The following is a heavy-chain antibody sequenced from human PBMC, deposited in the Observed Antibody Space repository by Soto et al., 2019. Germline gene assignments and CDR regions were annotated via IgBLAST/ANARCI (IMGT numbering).Heavy chain of an antibody. D-gene: IGHD3-22*01. V-gene: IGHV4-30-4*01. CDR2: IYYSGST. CDR3: ARLVVMRTYYFDY. J-gene: IGHJ4*02. CDR1: GGSISSCDYY. Sequence: SETLSLTCTVSGGSISSCDYYWGWIRQPPGKGLEWIGYIYYSGSTYYNPSLKSRVTISVDTSKNQFSLKLSSVTAADTAVYYCARLVVMRTYYFDYWGQGTLVTVSS.